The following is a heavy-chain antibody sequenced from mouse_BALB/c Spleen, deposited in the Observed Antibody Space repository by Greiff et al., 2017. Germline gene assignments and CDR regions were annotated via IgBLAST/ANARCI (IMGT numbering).Heavy chain of an antibody. Sequence: VQLKESGPGLVKPSQSLSLTCTVTGYSITSDYAWNWIRQFPGNKLEWMGYISYSGSTSYNPSLKSRISITRDTSKNQFFLQLNSVTTEDTATYYCAREVYYYGEAMDYWGQGTSVTVSS. CDR2: ISYSGST. D-gene: IGHD1-1*01. CDR1: GYSITSDYA. CDR3: AREVYYYGEAMDY. V-gene: IGHV3-2*02. J-gene: IGHJ4*01.